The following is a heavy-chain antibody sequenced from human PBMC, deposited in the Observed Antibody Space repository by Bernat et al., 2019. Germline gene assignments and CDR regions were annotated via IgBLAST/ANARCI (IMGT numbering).Heavy chain of an antibody. Sequence: QVQLVESGGGVFQPGRYLRLSCAASGFTFSSYAMHWVRQAPGKGLEWVAVISFDGSNKYYAASVKGRFTISRDKSKNTLYLKMNSLRAEDTAVYYCARDWAVVAPDAFDIWGRGTMVTVSS. CDR2: ISFDGSNK. CDR3: ARDWAVVAPDAFDI. J-gene: IGHJ3*02. D-gene: IGHD2-15*01. CDR1: GFTFSSYA. V-gene: IGHV3-30-3*01.